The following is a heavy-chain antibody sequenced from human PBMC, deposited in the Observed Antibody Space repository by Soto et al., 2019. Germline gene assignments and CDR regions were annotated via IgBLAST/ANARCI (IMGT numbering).Heavy chain of an antibody. J-gene: IGHJ6*02. CDR1: GYSISSGYY. D-gene: IGHD3-22*01. CDR2: IYHSGST. V-gene: IGHV4-38-2*02. CDR3: ARDRDDSSGYYPAFYYGMDV. Sequence: SETLSLTCAVSGYSISSGYYWGGIRQPPGKGVEGIGSIYHSGSTYYNPSLKSRVTISVDTSKNQFSLKLSSVTAADTAVYYCARDRDDSSGYYPAFYYGMDVWGQGTTVTVSS.